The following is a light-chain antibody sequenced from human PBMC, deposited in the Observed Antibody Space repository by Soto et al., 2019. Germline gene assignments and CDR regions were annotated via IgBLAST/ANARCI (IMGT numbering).Light chain of an antibody. Sequence: EIVLTQSPATLSLSPGERATLSCRASQSVSSYLAWYQQKPGQAPRLLIYDASNRGTGIPARFIGSGFGTGVTLTIISLEPEDFAVYYCQQRSNWPSLTFGEGTKVEIK. CDR1: QSVSSY. CDR3: QQRSNWPSLT. CDR2: DAS. V-gene: IGKV3-11*01. J-gene: IGKJ4*01.